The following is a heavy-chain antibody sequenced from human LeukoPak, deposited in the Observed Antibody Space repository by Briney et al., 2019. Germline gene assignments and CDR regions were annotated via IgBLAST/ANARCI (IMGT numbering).Heavy chain of an antibody. Sequence: GGPLRLSCAASGFTFSSYAMSWVRQAPGKGLERVSAISGSGGSTYYADSVKGRFTISRDNSKNTLYLQMNSLRAEDTAVYYCAKDVLRFLEWSGSDVWGQGTTVTVSS. D-gene: IGHD3-3*01. CDR2: ISGSGGST. CDR1: GFTFSSYA. CDR3: AKDVLRFLEWSGSDV. V-gene: IGHV3-23*01. J-gene: IGHJ6*02.